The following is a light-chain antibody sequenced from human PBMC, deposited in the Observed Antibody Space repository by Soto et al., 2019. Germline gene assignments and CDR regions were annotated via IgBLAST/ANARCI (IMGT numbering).Light chain of an antibody. CDR1: QSVGNW. J-gene: IGKJ2*01. CDR2: AAS. V-gene: IGKV1-5*03. CDR3: QQYNNYSFT. Sequence: DIQMTQSPSTLSSSLGDRVTITCRASQSVGNWFAWYQQKPGTAPKLLIIAASDVGTEVPSRFSGGGVGATVLLPINSLQAADFSADYCQQYNNYSFTFGQGTKLE.